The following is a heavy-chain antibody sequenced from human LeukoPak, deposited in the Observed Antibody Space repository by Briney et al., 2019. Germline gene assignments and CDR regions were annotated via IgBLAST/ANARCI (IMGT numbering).Heavy chain of an antibody. CDR2: IYYSGST. CDR1: GGSISSYY. J-gene: IGHJ4*02. D-gene: IGHD3-9*01. V-gene: IGHV4-59*08. Sequence: SETLSLTCTVSGGSISSYYWSWIRQPPGKGLEWIGYIYYSGSTNYNPSLKSRVTISVGTSKNQFSLKLSSVTAADTAVYYCARVRRYYDILTGYSAYYFDYWGQGTLVTVSS. CDR3: ARVRRYYDILTGYSAYYFDY.